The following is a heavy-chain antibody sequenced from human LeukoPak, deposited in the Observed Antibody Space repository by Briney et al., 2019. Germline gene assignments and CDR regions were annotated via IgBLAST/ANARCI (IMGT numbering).Heavy chain of an antibody. CDR3: ARRRSESGLLFDY. CDR2: AYYRSKWYS. Sequence: SQTLSLTCAISGDSVSSNSAAWNWIRQSPSRGLEWLGRAYYRSKWYSDYPESVKSLVTNNPDKSKYQISLQLSPVTPEDTAVYYCARRRSESGLLFDYWGQGTLVTVSS. V-gene: IGHV6-1*01. CDR1: GDSVSSNSAA. D-gene: IGHD2-15*01. J-gene: IGHJ4*02.